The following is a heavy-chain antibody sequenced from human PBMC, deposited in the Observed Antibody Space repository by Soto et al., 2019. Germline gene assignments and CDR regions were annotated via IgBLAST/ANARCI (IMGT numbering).Heavy chain of an antibody. D-gene: IGHD3-3*01. V-gene: IGHV3-15*01. Sequence: EVQLVESGGGLVKPGGSLRLSCAASGFTFSNAWMSWVRQAPGKGLEWVGRIKSKTDGGTTDYAAPVKGRFTISRDDSKHTLYLQMNSQKPEDTAVYYRTIPLYYDFWRGYYTGVGYWGQGTLVTVCS. CDR2: IKSKTDGGTT. CDR3: TIPLYYDFWRGYYTGVGY. CDR1: GFTFSNAW. J-gene: IGHJ4*02.